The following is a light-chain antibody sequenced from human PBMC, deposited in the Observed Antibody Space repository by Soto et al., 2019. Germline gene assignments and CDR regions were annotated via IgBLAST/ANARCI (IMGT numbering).Light chain of an antibody. J-gene: IGLJ1*01. Sequence: QSALTQPASVSGSPGQSITISCTGTNSDVGGYNFVSWYQHHPGKAPKLMIYEVTIRASGVSNRFSGSKSGNTASLTISGLQAEDEADYYCSSYTSSNSLYVFGTGTNLTVI. CDR3: SSYTSSNSLYV. V-gene: IGLV2-14*01. CDR2: EVT. CDR1: NSDVGGYNF.